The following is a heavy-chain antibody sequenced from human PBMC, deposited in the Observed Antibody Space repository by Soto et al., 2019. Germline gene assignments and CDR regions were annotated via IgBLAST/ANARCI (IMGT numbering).Heavy chain of an antibody. CDR1: GFTFSDYY. J-gene: IGHJ4*02. Sequence: QVQLVESGGGLIKPGGSLRLSCAASGFTFSDYYMTWIRQAPGKGLEWLSYISSSTMYYADSVKGRFTISRDNAKNSLYLQMNSLRAEDTAVYYCAVSRIVARYYLDSWGQGTLVTVSS. CDR3: AVSRIVARYYLDS. CDR2: ISSSTM. D-gene: IGHD6-13*01. V-gene: IGHV3-11*01.